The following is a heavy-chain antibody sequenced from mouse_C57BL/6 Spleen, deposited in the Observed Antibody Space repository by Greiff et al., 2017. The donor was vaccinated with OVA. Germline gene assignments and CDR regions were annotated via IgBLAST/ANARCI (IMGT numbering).Heavy chain of an antibody. J-gene: IGHJ4*01. CDR2: INPGSGGT. D-gene: IGHD2-1*01. CDR3: ARRGGNDAMDY. CDR1: GYAFTNYL. V-gene: IGHV1-54*01. Sequence: VKLMESGAELVRPGTSVKVSCKASGYAFTNYLIEWVKQRPGQGLEWIGVINPGSGGTNYNEKFKGKATLTADKSSSTAYMQLSSLTSEDSAVYFCARRGGNDAMDYWGQGTSVTVSS.